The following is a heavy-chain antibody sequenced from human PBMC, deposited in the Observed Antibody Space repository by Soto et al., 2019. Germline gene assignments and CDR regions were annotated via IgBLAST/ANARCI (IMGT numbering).Heavy chain of an antibody. Sequence: PSETLSLTCTVSGGSISSSSFYWGWIRQPPGKGLEWIANIFYSGDTYYNPSLRSRVTISVDTSKNQFSLKLSSVTAADTAVYYCATHCSGGRCYSEYCQHWGQGTLVTVS. J-gene: IGHJ1*01. V-gene: IGHV4-39*01. CDR2: IFYSGDT. D-gene: IGHD2-15*01. CDR3: ATHCSGGRCYSEYCQH. CDR1: GGSISSSSFY.